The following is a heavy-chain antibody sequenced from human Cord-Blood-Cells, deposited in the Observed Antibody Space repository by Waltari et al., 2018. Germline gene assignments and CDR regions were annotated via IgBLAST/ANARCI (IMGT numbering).Heavy chain of an antibody. J-gene: IGHJ2*01. CDR3: ALTTPGIAAAGIGYFDL. Sequence: QVQLQESGPGLVKPSETLSLTCTVSGYSISSGYYWGWIRQPPGKGLEWSGSIYHSGSTYYNPSLKSRVTISVDTSKNQFSLKLSSVTAADTAVYYCALTTPGIAAAGIGYFDLWGRGTLVTVSS. CDR2: IYHSGST. D-gene: IGHD6-13*01. CDR1: GYSISSGYY. V-gene: IGHV4-38-2*02.